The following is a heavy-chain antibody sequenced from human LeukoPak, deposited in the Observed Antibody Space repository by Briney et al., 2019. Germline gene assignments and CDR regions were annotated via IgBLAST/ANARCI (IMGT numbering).Heavy chain of an antibody. CDR2: IFFTGRT. V-gene: IGHV4-61*01. Sequence: KPSETLSPTCTASAGSVNRAIYYRSWIPQPPVRGLEWIGYIFFTGRTNYNTSLKCRLTISVDTSKNQCSLKVSSVTAADTAVYYCARDVGFDWGQGTLVTVSS. D-gene: IGHD6-25*01. J-gene: IGHJ4*02. CDR1: AGSVNRAIYY. CDR3: ARDVGFD.